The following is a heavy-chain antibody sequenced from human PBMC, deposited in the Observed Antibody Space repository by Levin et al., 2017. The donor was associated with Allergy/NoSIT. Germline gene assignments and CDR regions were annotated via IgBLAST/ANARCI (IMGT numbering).Heavy chain of an antibody. D-gene: IGHD3-10*01. CDR3: ARAYYGSGPYYYYYGMDV. CDR1: GFSLSTSGMC. Sequence: SGPTLVKPTQTLTLTCTFSGFSLSTSGMCVSWIRQPPGKALEWLARIDWDDDKYYSTSLKTRLTISKDTSKNQVVLTMTNMDPVDTATYYCARAYYGSGPYYYYYGMDVWGQGTTVTVSS. V-gene: IGHV2-70*11. CDR2: IDWDDDK. J-gene: IGHJ6*02.